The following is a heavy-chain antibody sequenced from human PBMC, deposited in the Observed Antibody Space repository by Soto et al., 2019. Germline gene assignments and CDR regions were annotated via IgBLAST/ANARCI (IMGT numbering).Heavy chain of an antibody. D-gene: IGHD2-15*01. Sequence: QVQLVQSGAEVKRPGASVKVSCKASGYTFTTYYMHWVRQAPGQGLEWLGIINPNGGSTTYAQKFQGRVTMTRDTSKSTVDLELSSLRSEDTAVYYCARAGYCSGGTCFHGNCDYWGQGTLVTVSA. CDR3: ARAGYCSGGTCFHGNCDY. V-gene: IGHV1-46*01. CDR2: INPNGGST. J-gene: IGHJ4*02. CDR1: GYTFTTYY.